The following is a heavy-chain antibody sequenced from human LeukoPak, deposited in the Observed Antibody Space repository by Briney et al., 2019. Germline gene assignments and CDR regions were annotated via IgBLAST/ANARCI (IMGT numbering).Heavy chain of an antibody. CDR1: GYSISSGYY. V-gene: IGHV4-38-2*01. CDR2: IYHSGST. CDR3: ARKYYDILTGYYGGAFDI. J-gene: IGHJ3*02. D-gene: IGHD3-9*01. Sequence: SETLSLTCAVSGYSISSGYYWGWIRQPPGKGLEWIGSIYHSGSTYYNPSLKSQVTISVDTSKNQFSLKLSSVTAADTAVYYCARKYYDILTGYYGGAFDIWGQGTTVTVSS.